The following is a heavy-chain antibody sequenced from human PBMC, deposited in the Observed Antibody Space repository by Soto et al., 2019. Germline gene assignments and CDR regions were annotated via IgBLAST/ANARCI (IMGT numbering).Heavy chain of an antibody. D-gene: IGHD3-3*01. CDR1: GGAISGYY. CDR2: IYSSGST. V-gene: IGHV4-4*07. J-gene: IGHJ5*02. Sequence: KASETLSLTCTVTGGAISGYYWTWIRQSDGEGLEWIGRIYSSGSTNYNPSLKSRVTISLDMSINYFSLRLSSVTAADTAVYYCARGQRFSDWFDPWGQGTLVTVSS. CDR3: ARGQRFSDWFDP.